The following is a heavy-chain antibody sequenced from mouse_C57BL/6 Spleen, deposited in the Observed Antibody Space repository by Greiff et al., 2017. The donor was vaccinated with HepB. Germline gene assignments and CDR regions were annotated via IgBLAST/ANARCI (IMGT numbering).Heavy chain of an antibody. J-gene: IGHJ2*01. CDR3: TRGGTTVVRGYYFDY. D-gene: IGHD1-1*01. Sequence: VHLVESGAELVRPGASVTLSCKASGYTFTDYEMHWVKQTPVHGLEWIGAIDPETGGTAYNQKFKGKAILTADKSSSTAYMELRSLTSEDSAVYYCTRGGTTVVRGYYFDYWGQGTTLTVS. V-gene: IGHV1-15*01. CDR1: GYTFTDYE. CDR2: IDPETGGT.